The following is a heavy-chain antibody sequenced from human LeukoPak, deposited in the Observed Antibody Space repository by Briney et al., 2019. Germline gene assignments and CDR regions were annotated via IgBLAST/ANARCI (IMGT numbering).Heavy chain of an antibody. CDR1: GGSISNYY. J-gene: IGHJ4*02. CDR2: IYTSGST. V-gene: IGHV4-4*07. CDR3: ARGPPPDFDC. Sequence: SETLSLTCTVSGGSISNYYWSWIRQPAGKGLEWIGRIYTSGSTDYNPSLKSRVTMSVDTSKNQFSLNLRSVTAADTAVYYCARGPPPDFDCWGQGTLVTVSS.